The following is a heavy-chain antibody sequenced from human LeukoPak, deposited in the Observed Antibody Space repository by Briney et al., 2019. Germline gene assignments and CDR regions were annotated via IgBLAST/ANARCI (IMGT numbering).Heavy chain of an antibody. CDR3: ARDRSTSCYCFDY. Sequence: PGGSLRLSCAASGFTFSSYSMNWVRQAPGKGLEWVLSISSSSSYIYYADSVKGRFTISRDNAKNSLYLQMNSLRAEDTAVYYCARDRSTSCYCFDYWGQGTLVTVSS. D-gene: IGHD2-2*01. CDR2: ISSSSSYI. V-gene: IGHV3-21*01. J-gene: IGHJ4*02. CDR1: GFTFSSYS.